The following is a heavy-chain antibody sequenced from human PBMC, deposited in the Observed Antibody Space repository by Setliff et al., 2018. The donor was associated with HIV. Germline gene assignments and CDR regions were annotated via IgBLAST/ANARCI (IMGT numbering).Heavy chain of an antibody. V-gene: IGHV4-61*02. J-gene: IGHJ4*01. D-gene: IGHD1-1*01. CDR1: GDSINSGTYY. CDR3: ARGLEYDHSVGYFDY. Sequence: NPSETLSLTCTVSGDSINSGTYYWSWIRQPAGKGLEWIGRLHLSGDTNYNPSLKSRVTMSIDTSKNQFSLKLSSVTAADTAVYYCARGLEYDHSVGYFDYWGQGMLVTVS. CDR2: LHLSGDT.